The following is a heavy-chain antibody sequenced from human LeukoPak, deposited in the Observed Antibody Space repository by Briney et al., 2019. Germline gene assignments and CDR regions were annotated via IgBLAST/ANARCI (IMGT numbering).Heavy chain of an antibody. CDR1: GFTFSSYA. J-gene: IGHJ4*02. CDR2: ISGSGGST. Sequence: GGSLRLSCAASGFTFSSYAMSWVRQAPGKGLEWVSAISGSGGSTYYADSVKGRFTISRDNSKNTLYLQMNSLRAEDTAVYYCAKDTDYGDLYYLDYWGQGTLVTVSS. D-gene: IGHD4-17*01. V-gene: IGHV3-23*01. CDR3: AKDTDYGDLYYLDY.